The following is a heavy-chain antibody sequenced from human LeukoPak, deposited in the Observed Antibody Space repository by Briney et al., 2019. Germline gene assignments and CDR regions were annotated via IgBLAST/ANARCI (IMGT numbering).Heavy chain of an antibody. Sequence: ASVKVSCKTSGYTFTSYGISWVRQAAGQGLEWMGWIGAYNGNTNYAQKLQGRVTMTTDTSTSTAYMELRSLRSDDTAVYYCAVEATVTTFDYWGQGTLVTVSS. CDR1: GYTFTSYG. CDR3: AVEATVTTFDY. V-gene: IGHV1-18*01. J-gene: IGHJ4*02. CDR2: IGAYNGNT. D-gene: IGHD4-17*01.